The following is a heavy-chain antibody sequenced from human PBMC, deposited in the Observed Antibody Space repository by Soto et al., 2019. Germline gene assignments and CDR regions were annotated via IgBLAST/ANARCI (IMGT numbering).Heavy chain of an antibody. J-gene: IGHJ3*02. V-gene: IGHV4-59*01. Sequence: SETLSLTRIVSGGSICSYYWTWIRQSPGKGLEWIGYIHHSGTTNYNPALKSRVTISVDTSKNQFSLKLRSVTAADTAVYYCARVIAARRRGAFDIWGQGTMVTV. D-gene: IGHD6-6*01. CDR3: ARVIAARRRGAFDI. CDR1: GGSICSYY. CDR2: IHHSGTT.